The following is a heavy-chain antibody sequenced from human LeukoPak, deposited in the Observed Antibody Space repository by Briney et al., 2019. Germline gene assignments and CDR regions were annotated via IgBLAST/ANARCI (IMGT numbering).Heavy chain of an antibody. V-gene: IGHV3-21*01. J-gene: IGHJ6*03. D-gene: IGHD3-22*01. Sequence: GGSLRLSCAASGFTFSSYSMNWVRQAPGKGLEGVSSITSSSSYIYYADSVKGRFTISRDTAKNSLYLPMNSLRAEDTAVYYCARVSGYDSSGYLGAYYYYYMDVWGKGTTVTISS. CDR1: GFTFSSYS. CDR2: ITSSSSYI. CDR3: ARVSGYDSSGYLGAYYYYYMDV.